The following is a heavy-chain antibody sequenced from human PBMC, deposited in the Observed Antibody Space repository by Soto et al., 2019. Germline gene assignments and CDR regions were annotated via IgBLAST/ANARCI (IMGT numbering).Heavy chain of an antibody. J-gene: IGHJ4*02. D-gene: IGHD3-22*01. CDR2: ISGSGGST. CDR3: AKEADLYRHSSGYSLLYYFDY. V-gene: IGHV3-23*01. CDR1: GFTFSSYA. Sequence: HPGGSLRLSCAASGFTFSSYAMSWVRQAPGKGLEWVSAISGSGGSTYYADSVKGRFTISRDNSKNTLYLQMNSLRAEDTAVYYCAKEADLYRHSSGYSLLYYFDYWGQGTLVTVSS.